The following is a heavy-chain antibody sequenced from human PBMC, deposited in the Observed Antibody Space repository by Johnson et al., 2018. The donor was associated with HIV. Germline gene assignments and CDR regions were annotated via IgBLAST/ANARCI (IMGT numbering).Heavy chain of an antibody. J-gene: IGHJ3*02. CDR1: GFTFSTYG. Sequence: QVQLVESGGGLVQPGGSLRLSCAASGFTFSTYGMHWVRQAPGKGLEWVAVMWYDGSNKYYADSVKGRFTISRDNSKNTLYLQMNSLRAEDTAVYYCAKSGLFVLVVYAPDVFDIWGQGTMVTVSS. CDR3: AKSGLFVLVVYAPDVFDI. V-gene: IGHV3-30*02. D-gene: IGHD2-8*02. CDR2: MWYDGSNK.